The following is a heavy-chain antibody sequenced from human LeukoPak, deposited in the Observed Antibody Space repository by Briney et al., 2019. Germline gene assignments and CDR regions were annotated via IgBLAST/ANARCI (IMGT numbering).Heavy chain of an antibody. CDR3: AKDRSDIVATYFDY. CDR1: GFTFSSYG. Sequence: GGSLRLSCAASGFTFSSYGMHWVRQAPGKGLEWVAFIRYDGSNKYYADSVKGRFTISRDNSKNTLYLQMNSLRAEDTAVCYCAKDRSDIVATYFDYWGQGTLVTVSS. CDR2: IRYDGSNK. J-gene: IGHJ4*02. D-gene: IGHD5-12*01. V-gene: IGHV3-30*02.